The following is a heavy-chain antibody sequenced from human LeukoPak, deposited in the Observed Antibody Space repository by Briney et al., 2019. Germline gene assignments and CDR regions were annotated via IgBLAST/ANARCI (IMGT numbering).Heavy chain of an antibody. CDR3: AGCTSWGYYYMDV. J-gene: IGHJ6*03. Sequence: PGGSLRLSCAASGFTFDDSAMHWVRQAPGKGLEWVSLISGDGGSTYYADSVKGRFTISRDNSKNTLYLQMNSLRAEDTAVYYCAGCTSWGYYYMDVWGKGTTVTVSS. D-gene: IGHD2-2*01. V-gene: IGHV3-43*02. CDR1: GFTFDDSA. CDR2: ISGDGGST.